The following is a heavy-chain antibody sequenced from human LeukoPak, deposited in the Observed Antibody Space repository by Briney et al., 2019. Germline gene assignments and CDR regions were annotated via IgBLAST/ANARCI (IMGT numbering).Heavy chain of an antibody. J-gene: IGHJ4*02. CDR1: GGSFSGYY. Sequence: SETLSLTCAVYGGSFSGYYWSWIRQPPGKGLEWIGEINHSGSTNYNPSLKSRGTISVDTSKNQFSLKLSSVTAADTAVYYCARRKRGRDGPNGSFYYFDYWSQGTLVTVSS. D-gene: IGHD5-24*01. V-gene: IGHV4-34*01. CDR3: ARRKRGRDGPNGSFYYFDY. CDR2: INHSGST.